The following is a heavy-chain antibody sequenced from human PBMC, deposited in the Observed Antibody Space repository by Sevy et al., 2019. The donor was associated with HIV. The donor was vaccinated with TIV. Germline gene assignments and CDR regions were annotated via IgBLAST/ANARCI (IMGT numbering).Heavy chain of an antibody. Sequence: GESLKISCKGSGYSFTSYWIGWVRQMPGKGLEWMGIIYPGDSDTTYSPSFQGQVTISADKSISTAYLQWSSLKASDTAMYYCARRDPYSSGRGVFDYWGQGTLVTVSS. V-gene: IGHV5-51*01. CDR2: IYPGDSDT. J-gene: IGHJ4*02. CDR1: GYSFTSYW. D-gene: IGHD6-19*01. CDR3: ARRDPYSSGRGVFDY.